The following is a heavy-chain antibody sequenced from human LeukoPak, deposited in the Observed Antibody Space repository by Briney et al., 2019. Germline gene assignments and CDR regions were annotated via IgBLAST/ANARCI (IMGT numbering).Heavy chain of an antibody. CDR3: ARGYLSQDY. D-gene: IGHD3-16*02. CDR1: GFTFSTYS. Sequence: GGSPRLSCAASGFTFSTYSMNWVRQAPGKGLEWVSSITSSSTYIYYADSVKGRFTISRDNAKNSLYLQMNNLRAEDTAVYYCARGYLSQDYWGQGTLVTVSS. J-gene: IGHJ4*02. CDR2: ITSSSTYI. V-gene: IGHV3-21*01.